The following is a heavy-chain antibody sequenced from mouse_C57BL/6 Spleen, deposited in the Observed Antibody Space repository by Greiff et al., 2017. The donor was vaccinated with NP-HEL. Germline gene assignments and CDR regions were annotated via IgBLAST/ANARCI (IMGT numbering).Heavy chain of an antibody. CDR1: GYSFTSYY. V-gene: IGHV1-66*01. CDR2: IYPGSGNT. Sequence: QVHVKQSGPELVKPGASVKISCKASGYSFTSYYIHWVKQRPGQGLEWIGWIYPGSGNTKYNEKFKGKATLTADTSSSTAYMQLSSLTSEDAAVYYCARDKDYAMDYWGQGTSVTVSS. J-gene: IGHJ4*01. CDR3: ARDKDYAMDY.